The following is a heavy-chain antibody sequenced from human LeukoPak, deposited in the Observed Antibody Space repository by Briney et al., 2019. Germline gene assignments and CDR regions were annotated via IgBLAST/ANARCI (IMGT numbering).Heavy chain of an antibody. D-gene: IGHD1-26*01. Sequence: SETLSLTCTVSGGSITDWTWIRQPPGKGLEWIGVIYNHGRTEYNPSLQSRVTMSLDTSKNQISLNLRSVTAADTAVYFCARGLAGATSGAAYFDLWGRGTLVAVSS. CDR2: IYNHGRT. J-gene: IGHJ2*01. CDR3: ARGLAGATSGAAYFDL. V-gene: IGHV4-4*07. CDR1: GGSITD.